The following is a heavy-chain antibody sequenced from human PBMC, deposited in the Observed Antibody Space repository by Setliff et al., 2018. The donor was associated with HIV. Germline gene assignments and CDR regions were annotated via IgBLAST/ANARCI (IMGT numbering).Heavy chain of an antibody. J-gene: IGHJ4*02. CDR2: MNPNSGNT. Sequence: GASVKVSCKASGYTFTNYDINWVRQATGQGLEWMGWMNPNSGNTGYAQKFQGRASMTRDTSISTAYMELSRLRSDDTAVYYCARTLPQYTNLFDYWGQGTLVTVSS. D-gene: IGHD5-18*01. CDR3: ARTLPQYTNLFDY. V-gene: IGHV1-8*01. CDR1: GYTFTNYD.